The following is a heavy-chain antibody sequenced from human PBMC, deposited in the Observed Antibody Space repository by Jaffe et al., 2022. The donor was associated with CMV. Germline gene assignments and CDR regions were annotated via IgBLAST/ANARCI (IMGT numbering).Heavy chain of an antibody. CDR2: ISGSSSTI. D-gene: IGHD2-15*01. V-gene: IGHV3-48*03. CDR1: GFPFSNYE. Sequence: EVQLVESGGGLVQPGGSLRLSCAASGFPFSNYEMNWVRQAPGKGLEWVSYISGSSSTIYFADSVKGRFTLSRDNAKNSLFLQMNTLRAEDTGIYYCARQIAVPAATRDLGPYDYWGQGTLVTVSS. CDR3: ARQIAVPAATRDLGPYDY. J-gene: IGHJ4*02.